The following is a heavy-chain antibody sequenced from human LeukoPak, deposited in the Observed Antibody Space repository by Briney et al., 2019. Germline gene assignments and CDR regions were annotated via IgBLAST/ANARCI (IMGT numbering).Heavy chain of an antibody. Sequence: GGSLRLSCAASGFTFSSYEMNWVRQAPGKGLEWVSYISSSGSTIYYADSVKGRFTISRDNAKNSLYQQMNSLRAEDTAVYYCARDFQTVGRGLGDYWGQGTLVTVSS. CDR3: ARDFQTVGRGLGDY. CDR1: GFTFSSYE. V-gene: IGHV3-48*03. CDR2: ISSSGSTI. J-gene: IGHJ4*02. D-gene: IGHD3-10*01.